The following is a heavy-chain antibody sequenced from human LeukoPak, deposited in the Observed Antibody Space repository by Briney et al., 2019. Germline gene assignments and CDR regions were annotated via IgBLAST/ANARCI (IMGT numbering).Heavy chain of an antibody. D-gene: IGHD4-17*01. Sequence: PGGSLRLSCAVSGFTFYAYLMTWVRQAPGRGLEWVANVNQDGTEQYYVDSVRGRFTISRDNAKNSLYLQMNSLRDEDTALYYCARRAYDYGDFFDYWGQGTLVTVSS. CDR1: GFTFYAYL. CDR2: VNQDGTEQ. CDR3: ARRAYDYGDFFDY. J-gene: IGHJ4*02. V-gene: IGHV3-7*01.